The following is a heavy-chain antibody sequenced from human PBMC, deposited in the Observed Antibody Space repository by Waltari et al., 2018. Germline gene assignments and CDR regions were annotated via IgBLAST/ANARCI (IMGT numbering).Heavy chain of an antibody. CDR2: IKQDGSEK. CDR3: ARGYSSSWYYFDY. D-gene: IGHD6-13*01. Sequence: EVQLVESGGGLVQPGGSLRLSCAASGFTFSSYWMRWVRQAPGKGLEWVANIKQDGSEKYYVDSVKGRFTISRDNAKNSLYLQMNSLRAEDTAVYYCARGYSSSWYYFDYWGQGTLVTVSS. V-gene: IGHV3-7*04. J-gene: IGHJ4*02. CDR1: GFTFSSYW.